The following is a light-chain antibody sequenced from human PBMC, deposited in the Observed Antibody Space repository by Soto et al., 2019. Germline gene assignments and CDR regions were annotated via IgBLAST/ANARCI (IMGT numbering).Light chain of an antibody. Sequence: QSSLTQPASVSGSPGQSFTISCTGTSSDIGAYNYVSWYQQHPGKAPKRMIYDVSNQPSGVSNRFSGSKSGNTASLTISGLQAEDEADYYCSSYTSSYTLVFGGGTQLTVL. V-gene: IGLV2-14*01. CDR1: SSDIGAYNY. CDR3: SSYTSSYTLV. CDR2: DVS. J-gene: IGLJ2*01.